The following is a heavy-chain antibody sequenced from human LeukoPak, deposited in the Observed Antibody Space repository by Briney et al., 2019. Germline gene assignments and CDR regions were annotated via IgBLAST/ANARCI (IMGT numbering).Heavy chain of an antibody. CDR3: ARHRCSGGSCYPMNWFDP. CDR2: INHSGST. D-gene: IGHD2-15*01. J-gene: IGHJ5*02. Sequence: SETLSLTCAVYGGSFSGYYWSWIRQPPGKGLEWIGEINHSGSTNYNPSLKSRVTISVDTSKNQFSLKLSSVTAADTAVYYCARHRCSGGSCYPMNWFDPWGQGTLVTVCS. CDR1: GGSFSGYY. V-gene: IGHV4-34*01.